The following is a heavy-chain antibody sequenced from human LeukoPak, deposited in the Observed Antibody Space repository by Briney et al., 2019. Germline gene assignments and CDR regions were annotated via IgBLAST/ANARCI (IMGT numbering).Heavy chain of an antibody. V-gene: IGHV1-18*01. CDR2: ISAYNGNT. Sequence: ASVKVSCKASGYTFTSYGISWVRQAPGQGPEWMGWISAYNGNTNYAQKLPGRVTMTTDTSTSTAYMELRSLRSDDTAVYYCASARGYCSSTSCQETIDAFDIWGQGTMVTVSS. CDR3: ASARGYCSSTSCQETIDAFDI. CDR1: GYTFTSYG. J-gene: IGHJ3*02. D-gene: IGHD2-2*01.